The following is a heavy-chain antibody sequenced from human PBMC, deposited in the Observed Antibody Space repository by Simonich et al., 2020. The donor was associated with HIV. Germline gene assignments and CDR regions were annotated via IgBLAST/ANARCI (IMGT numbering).Heavy chain of an antibody. V-gene: IGHV3-33*01. CDR2: IWFDGSKK. D-gene: IGHD1-26*01. CDR3: ARENGVPATEDWFDP. J-gene: IGHJ5*02. Sequence: QVQLVESGGGVVQPGRSLRLSCAASGFTFSSYEMHWVRQTPGQGHEGVEVIWFDGSKKNYGDSVKGRFTISRDNSNNTLYLQMNSLRAEDTAVYYCARENGVPATEDWFDPWAQGTLVTVSS. CDR1: GFTFSSYE.